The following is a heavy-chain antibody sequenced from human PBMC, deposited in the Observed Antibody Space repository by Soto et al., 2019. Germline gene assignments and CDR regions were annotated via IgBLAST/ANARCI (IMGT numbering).Heavy chain of an antibody. Sequence: GGSLSLSCAASGFTFSDYYMSWIRQAPGKGLEWVSYISSSSSYTNYADSVKGRFTISRDNAKNSLYLQMNSLRAEDTAVYYCARGPIAVAVDYWGQGTLVTVSS. V-gene: IGHV3-11*06. CDR2: ISSSSSYT. J-gene: IGHJ4*02. CDR3: ARGPIAVAVDY. D-gene: IGHD6-19*01. CDR1: GFTFSDYY.